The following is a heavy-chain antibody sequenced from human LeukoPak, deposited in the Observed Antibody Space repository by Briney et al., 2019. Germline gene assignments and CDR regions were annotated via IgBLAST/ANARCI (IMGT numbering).Heavy chain of an antibody. CDR1: GYTFTDYY. CDR2: ISAYNGNT. J-gene: IGHJ5*02. D-gene: IGHD3-10*01. Sequence: ASVKVSCKASGYTFTDYYMHWVRQAPGQGLEWMGWISAYNGNTNYAQKLQGRVTMTTDTSTSTAYMELRSLRSDDTAVYYCARDLLWFGELSVAWFDPWGQGTLVTVSS. V-gene: IGHV1-18*04. CDR3: ARDLLWFGELSVAWFDP.